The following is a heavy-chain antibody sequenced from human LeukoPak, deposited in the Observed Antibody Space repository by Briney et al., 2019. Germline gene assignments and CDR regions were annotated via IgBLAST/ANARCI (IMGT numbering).Heavy chain of an antibody. J-gene: IGHJ4*02. CDR2: IRGNGET. Sequence: GGSLRLSCAASGLSFSSFAMSWVRQGPARGLEWVSSIRGNGETFYADSVKGRFTLSSDSSRNTVYFQLNNLRAGDTAVYYCARDFRPPIGPPFDYWGQGTLVTVSS. CDR3: ARDFRPPIGPPFDY. D-gene: IGHD3/OR15-3a*01. CDR1: GLSFSSFA. V-gene: IGHV3-23*01.